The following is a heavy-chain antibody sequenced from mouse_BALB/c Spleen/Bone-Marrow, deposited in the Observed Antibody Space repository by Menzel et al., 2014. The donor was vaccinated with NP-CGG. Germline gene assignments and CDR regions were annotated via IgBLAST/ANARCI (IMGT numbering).Heavy chain of an antibody. J-gene: IGHJ2*01. V-gene: IGHV4-1*02. CDR1: GFDFSRYW. Sequence: EVQLVESGGGLVQPGGSLKLSSAASGFDFSRYWMSWVRQAPGKGLEWIGEINPDSSTINYTTSLKDKFIISRDNAKNTLFLQMIKVRSEDAALYYCARQGYYGEGDYWGQGTTLTVSS. CDR2: INPDSSTI. CDR3: ARQGYYGEGDY. D-gene: IGHD2-13*01.